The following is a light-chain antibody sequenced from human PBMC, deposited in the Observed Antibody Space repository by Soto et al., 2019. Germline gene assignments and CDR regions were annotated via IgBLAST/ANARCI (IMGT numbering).Light chain of an antibody. CDR2: DVS. V-gene: IGLV2-14*01. J-gene: IGLJ2*01. CDR3: SSYTTGRNRVI. Sequence: QSALTQPASVSGSPGQSITISCSGTSSDVGGFNYVSWYQQHPGKAPKLIIFDVSNRPSGVSNRFSGSKSGSAASLTISGLQAEDEADYYCSSYTTGRNRVIFGGGTKPTVL. CDR1: SSDVGGFNY.